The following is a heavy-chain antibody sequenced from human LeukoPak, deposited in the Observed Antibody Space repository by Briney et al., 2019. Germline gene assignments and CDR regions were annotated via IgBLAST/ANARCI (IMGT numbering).Heavy chain of an antibody. CDR3: ARDLGGWYPPDYFDY. V-gene: IGHV1-2*02. D-gene: IGHD6-19*01. CDR2: INPNSGGT. Sequence: GASVKASCKASGYTFTGYYMHWVRQAPGQGLEWMGWINPNSGGTNYAQKFQGRVTMTRDTSISTAYMELNRLRSDDTAVYYCARDLGGWYPPDYFDYWGQGTLVTVSS. J-gene: IGHJ4*02. CDR1: GYTFTGYY.